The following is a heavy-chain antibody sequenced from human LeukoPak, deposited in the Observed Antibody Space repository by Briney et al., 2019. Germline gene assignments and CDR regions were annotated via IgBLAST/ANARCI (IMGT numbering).Heavy chain of an antibody. CDR3: ARDFMYSSGWYTQTFDY. Sequence: SETLSLTCTVSGGSISSYYWSWIRQPPGKGLEWIGYIYYSGSTNYNPSLKSRVTISVDTSKNQFSLKLSSVTAADTAVYYCARDFMYSSGWYTQTFDYWGQGTLVTVSS. CDR2: IYYSGST. V-gene: IGHV4-59*12. J-gene: IGHJ4*02. D-gene: IGHD6-19*01. CDR1: GGSISSYY.